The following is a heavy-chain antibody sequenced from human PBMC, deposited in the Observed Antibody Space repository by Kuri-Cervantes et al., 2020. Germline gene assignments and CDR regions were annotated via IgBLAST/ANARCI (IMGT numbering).Heavy chain of an antibody. CDR1: SSCW. CDR3: ARGGLPYYYYYYMDV. CDR2: INSDGSST. Sequence: GGSLRLSCAAFSSCWMHWVRQAPGKGLVWVSRINSDGSSTSYADSVKGRFTISRDNAKNSLRAEDTAVYYCARGGLPYYYYYYMDVWGKGTTVTVSS. V-gene: IGHV3-74*01. J-gene: IGHJ6*03. D-gene: IGHD3/OR15-3a*01.